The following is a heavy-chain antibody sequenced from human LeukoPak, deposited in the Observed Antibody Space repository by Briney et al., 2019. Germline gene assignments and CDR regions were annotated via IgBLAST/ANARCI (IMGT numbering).Heavy chain of an antibody. D-gene: IGHD5-18*01. Sequence: SETLSLTCTVSVGSISSGDYYWSWIRQPPGKGLEWIGYIYYSGSTYYNPSLKSRVTISVDTSKNQFSLKLSSVTAADTAVYYCARGHRGYSYGYDYWGQGTLVTVSS. CDR1: VGSISSGDYY. J-gene: IGHJ4*02. V-gene: IGHV4-30-4*01. CDR2: IYYSGST. CDR3: ARGHRGYSYGYDY.